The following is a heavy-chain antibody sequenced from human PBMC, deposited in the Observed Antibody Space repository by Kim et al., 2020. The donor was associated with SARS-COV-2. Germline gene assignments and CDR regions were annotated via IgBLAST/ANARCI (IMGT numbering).Heavy chain of an antibody. Sequence: SLRLSCAASGFTFDDNAMHWVRQAAGKGLEWVSGISWNSGSIGYADSVKGRFTISRDNAKNSLYLQMNSLRPEDTALYYYATTGYTDYYGMDVWGQRTTVTVS. CDR2: ISWNSGSI. V-gene: IGHV3-9*01. CDR3: ATTGYTDYYGMDV. J-gene: IGHJ6*02. D-gene: IGHD3-9*01. CDR1: GFTFDDNA.